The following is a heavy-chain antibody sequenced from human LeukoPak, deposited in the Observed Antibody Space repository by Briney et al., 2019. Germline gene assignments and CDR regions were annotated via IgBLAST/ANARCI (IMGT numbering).Heavy chain of an antibody. V-gene: IGHV3-53*05. CDR1: GFTVSSNY. D-gene: IGHD6-13*01. CDR3: AKGEGYSGSWYGGGNWFDP. Sequence: GGSLRLSCAASGFTVSSNYMSWVRQAPGKGLEWVSAIYSGGSTYYADSVKGRFTISRDNSKNTLYVQMNSLRPEDTAVYYCAKGEGYSGSWYGGGNWFDPWGQGTLVTVSS. CDR2: IYSGGST. J-gene: IGHJ5*02.